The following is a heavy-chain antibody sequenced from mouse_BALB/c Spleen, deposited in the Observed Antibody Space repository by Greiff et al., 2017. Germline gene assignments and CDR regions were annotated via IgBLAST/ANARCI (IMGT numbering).Heavy chain of an antibody. CDR3: ARSNGDGGDY. V-gene: IGHV1-69*02. D-gene: IGHD4-1*01. Sequence: QVQLQQPGAELVKPGAPVKLSCKASGYTFTSYWMNWVKQRPGRGLEWIGRIDPTDSETHYNQKYKDKATLTVDKSSSTAYIQLSSLTSEDSAVYYCARSNGDGGDYWGQGTAHTDSS. J-gene: IGHJ2*01. CDR2: IDPTDSET. CDR1: GYTFTSYW.